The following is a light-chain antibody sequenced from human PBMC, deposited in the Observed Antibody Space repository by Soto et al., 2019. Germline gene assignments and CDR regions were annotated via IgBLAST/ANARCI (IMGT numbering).Light chain of an antibody. CDR1: ESVRSSY. J-gene: IGKJ1*01. CDR2: GAS. V-gene: IGKV3-20*01. CDR3: QQYGSTPLT. Sequence: ETVLTQSPGTLSLSPGERATLSCRASESVRSSYLAWYQQKPGQAPRLLIYGASSRATGIPDRFSGSGSGTDFTLTISRLDPEDFAVYYCQQYGSTPLTFRQGTKVDIK.